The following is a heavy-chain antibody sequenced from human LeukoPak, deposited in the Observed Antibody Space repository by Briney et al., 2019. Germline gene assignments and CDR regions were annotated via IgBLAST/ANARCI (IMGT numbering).Heavy chain of an antibody. D-gene: IGHD3-10*01. CDR1: GYTFTDYY. CDR2: INPNSGGT. J-gene: IGHJ4*02. Sequence: ASVKVSCKASGYTFTDYYMHWVRQAPGQGLEWMGWINPNSGGTEYAQKFQGRVTMTRNTSISTAYMELSSLRSEDTAVYYCARRFSGSGSPITYWGQGTLVTVSS. CDR3: ARRFSGSGSPITY. V-gene: IGHV1-2*02.